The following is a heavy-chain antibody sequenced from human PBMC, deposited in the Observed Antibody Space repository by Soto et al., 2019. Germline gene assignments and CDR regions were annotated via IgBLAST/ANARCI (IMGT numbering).Heavy chain of an antibody. CDR2: ISGSGVRT. CDR3: AKDYAREQFVQGENRFDS. D-gene: IGHD6-6*01. V-gene: IGHV3-23*01. Sequence: GGSRNLSCSAAVFRFNNYAMRCARHTTGKGLDSPLTISGSGVRTYYADSVKDRFTISRDNSKNTLDLKINKPRVEDTAIYYCAKDYAREQFVQGENRFDSWGPGTLVTVSS. J-gene: IGHJ5*01. CDR1: VFRFNNYA.